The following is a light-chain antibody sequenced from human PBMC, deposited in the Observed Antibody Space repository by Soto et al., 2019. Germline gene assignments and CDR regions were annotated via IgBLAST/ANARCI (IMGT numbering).Light chain of an antibody. CDR3: QQSYTSPWT. J-gene: IGKJ1*01. CDR1: QSISTY. V-gene: IGKV1-39*01. CDR2: AAS. Sequence: DIQMTQSPSSLSASVGDRVTITCRASQSISTYLTWYQQKPGKAPKLLIYAASTLQGGVPSRFSGSGSGTDFTLTISSLQPEDFATYYCQQSYTSPWTFGQGTKVDI.